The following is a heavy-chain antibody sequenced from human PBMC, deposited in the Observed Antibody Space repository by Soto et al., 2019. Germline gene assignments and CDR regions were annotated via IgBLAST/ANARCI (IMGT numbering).Heavy chain of an antibody. CDR3: ASYGSGSHYKGDWFDP. Sequence: SETLSLTCAVSGGSISSGGYSWSWIRQPPGKGLEWIGYIYHSGSTYYNPSLKSRVTISVDRSKNQFSLKLSSVTAADTAVYYCASYGSGSHYKGDWFDPWGQGTLVTLSS. CDR2: IYHSGST. CDR1: GGSISSGGYS. D-gene: IGHD3-10*01. J-gene: IGHJ5*02. V-gene: IGHV4-30-2*01.